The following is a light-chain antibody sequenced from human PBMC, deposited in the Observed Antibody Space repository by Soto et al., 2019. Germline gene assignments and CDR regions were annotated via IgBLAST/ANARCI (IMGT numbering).Light chain of an antibody. V-gene: IGLV2-23*01. J-gene: IGLJ2*01. CDR3: CSYAGSSTHVV. CDR2: EGS. Sequence: QSVLTQPASVSGSPGQSITISCTGTSSDVGSYNLVSWYQQHPGKAPKLMIYEGSKRPSGVSNRFSGSKSGITASLTISGLQAEDEADYYCCSYAGSSTHVVFGGGTKLTVL. CDR1: SSDVGSYNL.